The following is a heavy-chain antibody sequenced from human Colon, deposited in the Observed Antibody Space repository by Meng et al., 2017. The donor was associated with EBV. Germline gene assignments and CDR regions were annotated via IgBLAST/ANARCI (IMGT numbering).Heavy chain of an antibody. CDR3: ARVAVGISSFDY. CDR1: GDSVSSNSAA. J-gene: IGHJ4*02. Sequence: QAHCHQSGHDLCNAPQTLSPPCVISGDSVSSNSAAWNWIRQSPSRGLEWLGRTYYRSKWYNDYAVSVKSRITINPDTSKNQFSLQLNSVTPEDTAVYYCARVAVGISSFDYWGQGTLVTVSS. D-gene: IGHD1-26*01. V-gene: IGHV6-1*01. CDR2: TYYRSKWYN.